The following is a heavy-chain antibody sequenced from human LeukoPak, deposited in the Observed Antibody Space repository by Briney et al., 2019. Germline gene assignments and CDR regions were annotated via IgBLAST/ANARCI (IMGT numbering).Heavy chain of an antibody. V-gene: IGHV3-23*01. D-gene: IGHD2-21*02. CDR2: ISASTGRT. Sequence: PGGSLRLSCAASGFTFSTFDTSWVRQSPGKGLEWVSAISASTGRTYYADSMKGRFTISRDNSKNTLLLQMHSLRVEDTAMYFCARGDFFAFDLWGQGTMVTVSS. CDR3: ARGDFFAFDL. J-gene: IGHJ3*01. CDR1: GFTFSTFD.